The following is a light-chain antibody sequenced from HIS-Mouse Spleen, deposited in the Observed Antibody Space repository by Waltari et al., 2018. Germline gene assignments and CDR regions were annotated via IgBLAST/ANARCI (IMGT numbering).Light chain of an antibody. CDR3: YSTDSSGNHRV. CDR2: EDS. Sequence: SYELTQPPSVSVSPGQPARITCSGDALPKKYYYWYQQKSGQAPVLVIYEDSKRPSGIPERFSGSSSGTMATLTISGAQVEDEADYYCYSTDSSGNHRVFGGGTKLTVL. V-gene: IGLV3-10*01. J-gene: IGLJ2*01. CDR1: ALPKKY.